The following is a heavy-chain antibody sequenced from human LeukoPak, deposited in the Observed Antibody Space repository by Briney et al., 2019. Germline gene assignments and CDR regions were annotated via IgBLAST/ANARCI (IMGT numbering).Heavy chain of an antibody. D-gene: IGHD5-18*01. J-gene: IGHJ5*02. CDR1: GFTFSSYS. Sequence: AGGSLRLSCTASGFTFSSYSMSWVRQAPGKGLEWVSAISGSGGSTYYADSVKGRFTISRDNSKNTLYLQMNSLRAEDTAVYYCARADRGYSYSHTSNWFDPWGQGTLVTVSS. CDR2: ISGSGGST. V-gene: IGHV3-23*01. CDR3: ARADRGYSYSHTSNWFDP.